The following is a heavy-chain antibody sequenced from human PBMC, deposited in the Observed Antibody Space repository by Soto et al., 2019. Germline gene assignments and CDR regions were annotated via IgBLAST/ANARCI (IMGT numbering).Heavy chain of an antibody. CDR2: IYWDDDK. Sequence: QITLKESGPTVVKPTQTLTLTCTFSFFSLDTSGVGVGWIRQPPGKALEWLALIYWDDDKSYNPSLKSRLTISKDTSKNQVVLTMTNMDPVDTATYYCARRPREYSGYLLGDYFDYWGQGTLVTVSS. V-gene: IGHV2-5*02. J-gene: IGHJ4*02. CDR1: FFSLDTSGVG. D-gene: IGHD5-12*01. CDR3: ARRPREYSGYLLGDYFDY.